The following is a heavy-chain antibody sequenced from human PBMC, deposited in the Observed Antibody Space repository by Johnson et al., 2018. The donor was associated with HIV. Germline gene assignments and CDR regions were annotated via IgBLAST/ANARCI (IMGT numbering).Heavy chain of an antibody. Sequence: VQLVESGGGLVQPGGSLRLSCAASGFTFSSYAMSWVRQAPGKGLEWVSVIYSGGYTYSADPVKGRFTISRDNSKNTLYLQMNSLRVEDTAVYYCAREESSSSRDGFDIWGQGTMVTVSS. CDR3: AREESSSSRDGFDI. V-gene: IGHV3-66*02. J-gene: IGHJ3*02. CDR2: IYSGGYT. CDR1: GFTFSSYA. D-gene: IGHD6-6*01.